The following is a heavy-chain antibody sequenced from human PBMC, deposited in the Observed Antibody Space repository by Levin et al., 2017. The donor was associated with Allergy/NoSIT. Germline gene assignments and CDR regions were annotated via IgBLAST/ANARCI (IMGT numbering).Heavy chain of an antibody. D-gene: IGHD4-23*01. CDR1: DGSINNNY. CDR2: ISYAGIT. CDR3: ARHIKRTEGGNYLFDP. J-gene: IGHJ5*02. V-gene: IGHV4-59*08. Sequence: ASQTLSLTCTISDGSINNNYWSWIRQSPGKGLEWIGYISYAGITAYSPSLKSRLSMSVDTAKNQFSLNLSSVTAADTAVYFCARHIKRTEGGNYLFDPWGQGTLVTVSS.